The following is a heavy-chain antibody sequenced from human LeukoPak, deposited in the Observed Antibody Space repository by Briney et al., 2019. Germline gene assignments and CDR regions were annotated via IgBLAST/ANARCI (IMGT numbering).Heavy chain of an antibody. CDR2: IKPDGSEI. CDR1: GFSFSDSR. V-gene: IGHV3-7*02. D-gene: IGHD2-15*01. Sequence: GGSLRLSCAASGFSFSDSRMDWVRQAPGKGLEWVANIKPDGSEIYYVDAVKGRFTISRDNAKNSLYLQVNSLRAEDTAVYYCTRSLDYWGQGILVTVSS. J-gene: IGHJ4*02. CDR3: TRSLDY.